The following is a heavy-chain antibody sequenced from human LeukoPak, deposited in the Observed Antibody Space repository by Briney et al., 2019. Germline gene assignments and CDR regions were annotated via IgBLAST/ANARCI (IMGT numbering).Heavy chain of an antibody. Sequence: GASVKVSCKASGYTFTSYDINWVRQATGQGLEWMGWINPNSGNTGYAQKFQGRVTMTRSTSITTAYMELSSLRSEDTAVYYCARVPRDDYSNLHDYWGQGTLVTVSS. D-gene: IGHD4-11*01. CDR3: ARVPRDDYSNLHDY. J-gene: IGHJ4*02. CDR1: GYTFTSYD. V-gene: IGHV1-8*01. CDR2: INPNSGNT.